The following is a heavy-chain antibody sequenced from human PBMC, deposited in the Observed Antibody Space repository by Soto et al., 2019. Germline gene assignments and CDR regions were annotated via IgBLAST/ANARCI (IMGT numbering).Heavy chain of an antibody. D-gene: IGHD6-6*01. CDR2: IDPSDSYT. V-gene: IGHV5-10-1*01. CDR1: GYSFTSYW. Sequence: GESLKISCKGSGYSFTSYWISWVRQMPGKGLEWMGRIDPSDSYTNYSPSFQGHVTISADKSISTAYLQWNSLKASDTAMYYCARPGSSSLYYYYGMDVWGQGTTVTVSS. J-gene: IGHJ6*02. CDR3: ARPGSSSLYYYYGMDV.